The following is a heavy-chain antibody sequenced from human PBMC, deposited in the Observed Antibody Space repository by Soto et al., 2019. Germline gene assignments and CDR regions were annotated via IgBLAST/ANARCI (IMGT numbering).Heavy chain of an antibody. Sequence: ASVKVSCKASGYTFTGYYMHWVRQAPGQGLEWMGWINPNSGGTNYAQKFQGRATMTRDTSISTAYMELSRLRSDDTAVYYCAGSDILTGLKYGMDVWGQGTTVTV. CDR3: AGSDILTGLKYGMDV. J-gene: IGHJ6*02. D-gene: IGHD3-9*01. CDR2: INPNSGGT. V-gene: IGHV1-2*02. CDR1: GYTFTGYY.